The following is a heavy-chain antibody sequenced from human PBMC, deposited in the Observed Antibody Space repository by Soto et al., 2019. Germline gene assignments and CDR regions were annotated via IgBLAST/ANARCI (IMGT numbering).Heavy chain of an antibody. CDR2: IYYRGNT. Sequence: QVQLQESGPGLVKPSETLSLTCTVSGGSISSHYWSWVRQAPGKGLEWIGCIYYRGNTFYNPSLKGRGTIPVKPSKNQFSLKWASVPTANRAVFYWGREGREASGIAVGGQGPTV. CDR3: GREGREASGIAV. D-gene: IGHD3-10*01. CDR1: GGSISSHY. J-gene: IGHJ6*02. V-gene: IGHV4-59*11.